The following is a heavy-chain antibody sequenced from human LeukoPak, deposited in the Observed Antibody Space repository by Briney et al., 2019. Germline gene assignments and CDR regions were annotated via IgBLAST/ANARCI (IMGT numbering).Heavy chain of an antibody. CDR1: RGSISTYY. V-gene: IGHV4-59*08. D-gene: IGHD6-19*01. CDR3: ARHWMAVAPYWYFDL. CDR2: IYYTGST. Sequence: PSETLSLTCTVSRGSISTYYWSWIRQPPGKGLEWIGYIYYTGSTNYNPSLKSRVTISVDTSKNEFSLKLGSVIAADTAMYYCARHWMAVAPYWYFDLWGHGTLVTVSS. J-gene: IGHJ2*01.